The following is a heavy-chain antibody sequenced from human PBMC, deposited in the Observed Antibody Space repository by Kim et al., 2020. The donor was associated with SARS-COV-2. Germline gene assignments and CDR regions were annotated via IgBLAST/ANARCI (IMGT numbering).Heavy chain of an antibody. J-gene: IGHJ4*01. CDR2: IDYSSKT. V-gene: IGHV4-39*01. CDR1: DGYLSTRGFY. D-gene: IGHD1-1*01. CDR3: VGKPYATGWSYYFDF. Sequence: SETLSLSCTISDGYLSTRGFYWGWIRQPPGKGLEWIATIDYSSKTYYNPSIGSRVSISADRSNNQLSLTLKSVTAADSAVYYCVGKPYATGWSYYFDFWG.